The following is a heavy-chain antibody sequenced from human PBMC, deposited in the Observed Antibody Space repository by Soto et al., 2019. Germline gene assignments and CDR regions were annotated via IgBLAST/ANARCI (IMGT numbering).Heavy chain of an antibody. V-gene: IGHV3-11*01. Sequence: GGSLRLSCAASGFTFSDYYMSWIRQAPGKGLEWVSYISSSGSTIYYADSVKGRFTISRDNAKNSLYLQMNSLRAEDTAVYYCARDLDFWSGYSYYFDYWGQGTLVTVSS. D-gene: IGHD3-3*01. CDR3: ARDLDFWSGYSYYFDY. CDR2: ISSSGSTI. CDR1: GFTFSDYY. J-gene: IGHJ4*02.